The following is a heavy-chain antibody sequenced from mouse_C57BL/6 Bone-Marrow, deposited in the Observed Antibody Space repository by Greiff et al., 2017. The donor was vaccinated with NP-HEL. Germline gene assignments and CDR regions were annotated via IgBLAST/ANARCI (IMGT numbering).Heavy chain of an antibody. Sequence: EVQLQQSGPVLVKPGASVKMSCKASGYTFTDYYMNWVKQSHGKSLEWIGVINPYNGGTSYNQKFKGKATLTVDKSSSTAYMELNSLTSEDSAVYYCARSKGWFSWFAYWGQGTLVTVSA. J-gene: IGHJ3*01. CDR3: ARSKGWFSWFAY. CDR2: INPYNGGT. V-gene: IGHV1-19*01. D-gene: IGHD2-3*01. CDR1: GYTFTDYY.